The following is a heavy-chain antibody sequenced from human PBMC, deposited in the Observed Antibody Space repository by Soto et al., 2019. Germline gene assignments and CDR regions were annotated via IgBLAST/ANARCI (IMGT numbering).Heavy chain of an antibody. J-gene: IGHJ4*01. V-gene: IGHV3-33*01. CDR3: ARDSYCSSSCQTYFDY. CDR2: IWYDGSEQ. Sequence: GGSLRLSCAASGFTFSSHGMHWVRQAPGKGLEWVAVIWYDGSEQYSGDSVTGRFTISRDSSKNTLYLQMNSLRAEDTAVYYCARDSYCSSSCQTYFDYWGRGTLVTVSS. CDR1: GFTFSSHG. D-gene: IGHD2-2*01.